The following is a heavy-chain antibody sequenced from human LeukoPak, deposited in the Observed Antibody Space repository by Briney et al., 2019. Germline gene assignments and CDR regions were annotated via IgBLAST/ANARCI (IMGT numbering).Heavy chain of an antibody. V-gene: IGHV3-7*01. CDR1: GFTFSSDW. J-gene: IGHJ4*02. D-gene: IGHD6-13*01. CDR3: ARCDSRGSWYVDSYFDY. CDR2: IKQDGSEK. Sequence: PGGSLRLSCAASGFTFSSDWMSWVRQAPGKGLEWVANIKQDGSEKYYVDSVKGRFTISRDNAKNSLYLQMNSLRAEDTAVYYCARCDSRGSWYVDSYFDYWGQGTLVTVSS.